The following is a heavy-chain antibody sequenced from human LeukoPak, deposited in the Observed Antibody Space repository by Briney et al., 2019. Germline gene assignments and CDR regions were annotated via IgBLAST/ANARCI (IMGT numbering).Heavy chain of an antibody. D-gene: IGHD1-14*01. Sequence: GGSLRLSCAGPGFTFGGYGMHWFRQTPGKGLEWVAVIAYDGSRAFYADSVKGRFTISRDNSKNTMSVQMDDLRAEDTAVYYCTRYNNDHFDYWGQGTLVTVSS. J-gene: IGHJ4*02. CDR1: GFTFGGYG. CDR2: IAYDGSRA. CDR3: TRYNNDHFDY. V-gene: IGHV3-33*01.